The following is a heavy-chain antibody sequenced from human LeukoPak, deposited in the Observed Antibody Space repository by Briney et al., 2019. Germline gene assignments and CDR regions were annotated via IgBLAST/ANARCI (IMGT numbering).Heavy chain of an antibody. CDR3: AKDSSVGVSSAGILDF. J-gene: IGHJ4*02. Sequence: GGSLRLSCAVSGFTFDNYAMHWVRQAPGKGLEWVGSINWNNITVVYADSVKGRFTISGDNPKNSLYLRLNSLRAEDTAFYYCAKDSSVGVSSAGILDFWGPGTLVTVSP. CDR2: INWNNITV. D-gene: IGHD6-13*01. V-gene: IGHV3-9*01. CDR1: GFTFDNYA.